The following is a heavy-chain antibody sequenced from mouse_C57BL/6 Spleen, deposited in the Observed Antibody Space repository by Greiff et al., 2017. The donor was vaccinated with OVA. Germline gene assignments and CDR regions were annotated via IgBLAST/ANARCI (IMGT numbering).Heavy chain of an antibody. Sequence: DVKLVESGGGLVQPGGSLKLSCAASGFTFSDYYMYWVRQTPEKRLEWVAYISNGGGSTYYPDTVKGRSTISRDNAKNTLYLQMSRLSSEDTDMYYCARRELGPVPYYAMDYWGQGTSVTVAS. V-gene: IGHV5-12*01. J-gene: IGHJ4*01. CDR2: ISNGGGST. CDR3: ARRELGPVPYYAMDY. CDR1: GFTFSDYY. D-gene: IGHD4-1*01.